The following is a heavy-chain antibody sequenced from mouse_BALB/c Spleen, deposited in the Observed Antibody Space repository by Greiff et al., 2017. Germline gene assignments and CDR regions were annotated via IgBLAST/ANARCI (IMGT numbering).Heavy chain of an antibody. V-gene: IGHV2-9*02. CDR3: ADYDYDGGFAY. D-gene: IGHD2-4*01. CDR2: IWAGGST. J-gene: IGHJ3*01. Sequence: VKLEESGPGLVAPSQSLSITCTVSGFSLTSYGVHWVRQPPGKGLEWLGVIWAGGSTNYNSALMSRLSISKDNSKSQVFLKMNSLQTDDTAMYYCADYDYDGGFAYWGQGTLVTVSA. CDR1: GFSLTSYG.